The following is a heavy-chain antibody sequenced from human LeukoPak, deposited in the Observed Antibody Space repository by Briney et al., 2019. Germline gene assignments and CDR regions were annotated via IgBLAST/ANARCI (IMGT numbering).Heavy chain of an antibody. J-gene: IGHJ6*02. CDR1: GGTFSSYA. V-gene: IGHV1-24*01. CDR2: FDPEDGET. CDR3: ATGGYCSGGSCSTYYYYGMDV. D-gene: IGHD2-15*01. Sequence: GASVKVSCKASGGTFSSYAISWVRQAPGQGLEWMGGFDPEDGETIYAQKFQGRVTMTEDTSTDTAYMELSSLRSEDTAVYYCATGGYCSGGSCSTYYYYGMDVWGQGTTVTVSS.